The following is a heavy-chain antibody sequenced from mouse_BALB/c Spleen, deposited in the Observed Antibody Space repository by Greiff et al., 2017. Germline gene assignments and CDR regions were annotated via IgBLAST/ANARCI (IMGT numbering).Heavy chain of an antibody. CDR2: IYPGDGDT. J-gene: IGHJ4*01. V-gene: IGHV1-80*01. CDR3: ARTNWFYAMDY. D-gene: IGHD4-1*02. Sequence: QVQLQQSGAELVRPGSSVKISCKASGYAFSSYWMNWVKQRPGQGLEWIGQIYPGDGDTNYNGKFKGKATLTADKSSSTAYMQLSSLTSEDSAVYFCARTNWFYAMDYWGQGTSVTVSS. CDR1: GYAFSSYW.